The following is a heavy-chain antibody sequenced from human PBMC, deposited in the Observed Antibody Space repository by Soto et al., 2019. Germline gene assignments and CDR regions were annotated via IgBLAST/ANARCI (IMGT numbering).Heavy chain of an antibody. Sequence: QVQLVQSGAEVKKPGSSVKVSCKASGGTFSSYAISWVRQAPGQGLEWMGGIIPIFGTANYAQKFQGRVTITADKSTSTAYMEMSSLRSEDTAAYYCERDVYGDSPRHYGMDVWGQGTTVTVSS. CDR3: ERDVYGDSPRHYGMDV. D-gene: IGHD4-17*01. CDR1: GGTFSSYA. V-gene: IGHV1-69*06. CDR2: IIPIFGTA. J-gene: IGHJ6*02.